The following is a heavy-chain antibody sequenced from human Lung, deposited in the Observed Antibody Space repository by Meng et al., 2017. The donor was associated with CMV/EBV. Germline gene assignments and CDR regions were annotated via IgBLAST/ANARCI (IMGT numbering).Heavy chain of an antibody. CDR2: ISENGGSP. Sequence: LXCAASGFIFSDYIMSWVRQAPGRGLEWVSAISENGGSPYYADSVKGRFTISRDNSKNTVSLQMDSLRVEDTATYYCAKALNSGRPNSWGQGPLVTVSS. D-gene: IGHD6-6*01. V-gene: IGHV3-23*01. J-gene: IGHJ4*02. CDR3: AKALNSGRPNS. CDR1: GFIFSDYI.